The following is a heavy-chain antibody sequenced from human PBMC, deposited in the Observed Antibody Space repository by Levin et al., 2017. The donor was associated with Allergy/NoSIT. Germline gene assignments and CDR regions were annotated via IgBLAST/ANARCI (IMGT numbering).Heavy chain of an antibody. Sequence: GESLKISCEASGFTISHNYLTWVRQAPGRGLEWVSVIYSAGSTDYADSVKGRFTFSRDDSKNTVYLQMDKLRGDDTAVYYCTTLYCSSGSCRFDDWGQGTLVAVS. CDR3: TTLYCSSGSCRFDD. CDR1: GFTISHNY. J-gene: IGHJ4*02. V-gene: IGHV3-66*02. D-gene: IGHD6-19*01. CDR2: IYSAGST.